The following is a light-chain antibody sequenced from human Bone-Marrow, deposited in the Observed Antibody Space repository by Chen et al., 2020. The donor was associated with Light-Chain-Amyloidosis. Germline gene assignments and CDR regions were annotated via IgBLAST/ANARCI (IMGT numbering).Light chain of an antibody. CDR1: ISDVGGDNH. J-gene: IGLJ1*01. CDR2: EVT. CDR3: SSYTVTNTLV. Sequence: QAALTQPASGSGSPGQSITISGTGTISDVGGDNHVSWYQQHPDKAPKLMIYEVTNRPSWVPDRFSRSRSSNAASQRISGLQTVGEAGYFCSSYTVTNTLVFGSGTRVTVL. V-gene: IGLV2-14*01.